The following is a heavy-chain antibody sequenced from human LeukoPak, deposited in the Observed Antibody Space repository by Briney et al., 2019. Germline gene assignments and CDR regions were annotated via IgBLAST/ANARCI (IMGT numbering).Heavy chain of an antibody. CDR2: ISYDGSNK. D-gene: IGHD3-10*01. V-gene: IGHV3-30-3*01. Sequence: TGGSLRLSCAASGFTFSDYAMHWVRQAPDKGLEWVAVISYDGSNKYYADSVKGRFTIPRDNSKNTLYLQMNSLRAEDTAVYYCARDSLPRVFLPGGYFQHWGQGTLVTVSS. CDR3: ARDSLPRVFLPGGYFQH. J-gene: IGHJ1*01. CDR1: GFTFSDYA.